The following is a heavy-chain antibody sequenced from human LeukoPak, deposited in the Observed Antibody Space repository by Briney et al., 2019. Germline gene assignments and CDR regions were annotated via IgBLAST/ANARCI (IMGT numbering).Heavy chain of an antibody. CDR1: GFTVSSNY. J-gene: IGHJ4*02. Sequence: GGSLRLSCAASGFTVSSNYMSGVRRAPGKGLEWVSVIYSGGSTYYADSVTGRFTISRDNSKNTLYLQMNSLRAEDTAVYYCARDGSTYGGYDPFDYWGQGTLVTVSS. D-gene: IGHD5-12*01. CDR2: IYSGGST. V-gene: IGHV3-53*01. CDR3: ARDGSTYGGYDPFDY.